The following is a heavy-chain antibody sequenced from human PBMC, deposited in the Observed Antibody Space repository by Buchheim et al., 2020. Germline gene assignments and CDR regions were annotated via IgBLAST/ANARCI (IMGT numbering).Heavy chain of an antibody. Sequence: QLQLQESGSGLVKPSETLSLTCTVSGGSISSSSYYWGWIRQPPGKGLEWIGSIYYSGSTYYNPSLKSRVTISVDTSKNQFSLKLSSVTAADTAVYYCARQVDDFWGAHWFDPWGQGTL. CDR1: GGSISSSSYY. D-gene: IGHD3-3*01. CDR3: ARQVDDFWGAHWFDP. V-gene: IGHV4-39*01. J-gene: IGHJ5*02. CDR2: IYYSGST.